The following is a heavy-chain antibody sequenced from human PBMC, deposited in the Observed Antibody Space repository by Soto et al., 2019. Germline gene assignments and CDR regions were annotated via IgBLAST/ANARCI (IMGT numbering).Heavy chain of an antibody. CDR2: IIPILGIA. CDR3: ARDPPPYCSGGSCDTHYFDY. D-gene: IGHD2-15*01. J-gene: IGHJ4*02. V-gene: IGHV1-69*04. Sequence: GASVKVSCKASGGTFSSYTISWVRQAPGQRVEWMGRIIPILGIANYAQKFQGRVTITADKSTSTAYMELSSLRSEDTAVYYCARDPPPYCSGGSCDTHYFDYWGQGTLVTVSS. CDR1: GGTFSSYT.